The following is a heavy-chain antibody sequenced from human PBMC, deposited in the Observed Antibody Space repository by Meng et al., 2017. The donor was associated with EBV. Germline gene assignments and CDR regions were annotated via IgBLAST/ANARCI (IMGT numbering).Heavy chain of an antibody. Sequence: QGQLQESGPGLVQPSENLSLPCTVSGGSVSSGSYYWSWIRQPPGKGLEWIGYIYYSGSTNYNPSLKSRVTISVDTSKNQFSLKLSSVTAADTAVYYCARGRYYGDYFWFDPWGQGTLVTVSS. V-gene: IGHV4-61*01. CDR1: GGSVSSGSYY. CDR2: IYYSGST. J-gene: IGHJ5*02. D-gene: IGHD4-17*01. CDR3: ARGRYYGDYFWFDP.